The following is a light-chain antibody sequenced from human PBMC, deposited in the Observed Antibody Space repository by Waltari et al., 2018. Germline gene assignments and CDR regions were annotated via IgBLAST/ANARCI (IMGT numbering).Light chain of an antibody. J-gene: IGLJ2*01. CDR3: QSYDTSLSVV. V-gene: IGLV1-40*01. Sequence: QSVLTQPPSVSGAPGQRVSISCTGSGSNPGAGYDVHWYQQLPGKAPNLLIYGTSTRPPGVPDRFFGSQSGTSASLAITALQAEDEAEYYCQSYDTSLSVVFGGGTKLTVL. CDR1: GSNPGAGYD. CDR2: GTS.